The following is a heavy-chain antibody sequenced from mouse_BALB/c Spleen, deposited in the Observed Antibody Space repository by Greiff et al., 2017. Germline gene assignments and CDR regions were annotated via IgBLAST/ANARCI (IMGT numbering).Heavy chain of an antibody. V-gene: IGHV14-3*02. J-gene: IGHJ2*01. CDR1: GFNIKDTY. D-gene: IGHD2-4*01. CDR3: ARTPVYDYDGLDY. CDR2: IDPANGNT. Sequence: EVKVVESGAELVKPGASVKLSCTASGFNIKDTYMHWVKQRPEQGLEWIGRIDPANGNTKYDPKFQGKATITADTSSNTAYLQLSSLTSEDTAVYYCARTPVYDYDGLDYWGQGTTLTVSS.